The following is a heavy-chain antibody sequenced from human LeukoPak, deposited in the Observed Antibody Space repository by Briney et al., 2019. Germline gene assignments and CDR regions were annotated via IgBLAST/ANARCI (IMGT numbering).Heavy chain of an antibody. V-gene: IGHV3-49*03. Sequence: GGSLRLSCTASGFTFGDYAMSWFRQAPGKGLEWVGFIRSKAYGGTTEYAASVKGRFTISRDDSKSIAYLQMNSLKTEDTAVYYCTRDFAATDYYDSSGYYWPLSGYGDAFDIWGQGTMVTVSS. D-gene: IGHD3-22*01. CDR1: GFTFGDYA. J-gene: IGHJ3*02. CDR2: IRSKAYGGTT. CDR3: TRDFAATDYYDSSGYYWPLSGYGDAFDI.